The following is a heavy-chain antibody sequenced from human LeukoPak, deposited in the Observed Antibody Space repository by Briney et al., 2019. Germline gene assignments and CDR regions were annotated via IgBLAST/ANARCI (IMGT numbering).Heavy chain of an antibody. D-gene: IGHD6-13*01. CDR3: ARGNLFYSSSWYEDAFDI. CDR1: GYTFTSYD. CDR2: MNPNSGNT. J-gene: IGHJ3*02. Sequence: GASVKVSCKAPGYTFTSYDINWVRQATGQGLEWMGWMNPNSGNTGYAQKFQGRVTMTRNTSISTAYMELSSLRSEDTAVYYCARGNLFYSSSWYEDAFDIWGQGTMVTVSS. V-gene: IGHV1-8*01.